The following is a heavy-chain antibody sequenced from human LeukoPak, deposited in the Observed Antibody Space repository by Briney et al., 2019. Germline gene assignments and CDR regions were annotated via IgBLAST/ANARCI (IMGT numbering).Heavy chain of an antibody. CDR2: IYYSGSP. V-gene: IGHV4-39*07. J-gene: IGHJ2*01. CDR3: ARGPQLTYGGNSRWFFDL. CDR1: GGSISSSSYY. D-gene: IGHD4-23*01. Sequence: SETLSLTCTVSGGSISSSSYYWGWIRQPRGKGLGWIGRIYYSGSPYYNPSLKSRVTISVDTSKNQFSLKLSTVTAADTAVYYCARGPQLTYGGNSRWFFDLGGGGTLVTSSS.